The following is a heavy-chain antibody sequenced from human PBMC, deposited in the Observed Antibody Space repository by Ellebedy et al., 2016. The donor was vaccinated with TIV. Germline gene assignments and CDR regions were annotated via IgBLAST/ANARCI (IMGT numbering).Heavy chain of an antibody. D-gene: IGHD3-22*01. CDR1: GYTFTSYG. CDR3: ARGDYESDY. V-gene: IGHV1-2*02. Sequence: ASVKVSXXASGYTFTSYGISWVRQAPGQGLEWMGWINPNSGGTNYAQKFQGRVTMTRDTSISTAYMELSRLRSDDTAVYYCARGDYESDYWGQGTLVIVSS. CDR2: INPNSGGT. J-gene: IGHJ4*02.